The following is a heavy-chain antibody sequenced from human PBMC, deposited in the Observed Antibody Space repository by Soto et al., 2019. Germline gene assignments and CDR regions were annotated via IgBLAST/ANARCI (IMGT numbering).Heavy chain of an antibody. CDR1: GGTFSSYA. D-gene: IGHD5-18*01. CDR3: ARGKKQLLQLWPTRGDDYYFFYGMDV. V-gene: IGHV1-69*01. J-gene: IGHJ6*02. CDR2: IIPIFGTA. Sequence: QVQLVQSGAEVKKPGSSVKVSCKAAGGTFSSYAISWVRQAPGQGLEWMGGIIPIFGTANYAQKFQGRVTITAAESTSTAYMELSSLRSEDTAVYYCARGKKQLLQLWPTRGDDYYFFYGMDVWGQGTTVTVSS.